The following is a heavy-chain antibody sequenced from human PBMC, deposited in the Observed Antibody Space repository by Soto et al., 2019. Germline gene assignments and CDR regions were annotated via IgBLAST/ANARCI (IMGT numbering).Heavy chain of an antibody. CDR3: AKADYYYASGSYYNPDF. V-gene: IGHV3-23*01. CDR2: ISHSGTST. J-gene: IGHJ4*02. Sequence: GGSLRLSCAASGFTFSSFSINWVRQAPWKGLEWVSAISHSGTSTYYADSVKGRFTISRDNSKNTLYLQMNSLRAEDTAVYYCAKADYYYASGSYYNPDFLGQGTLVTVSS. CDR1: GFTFSSFS. D-gene: IGHD3-10*01.